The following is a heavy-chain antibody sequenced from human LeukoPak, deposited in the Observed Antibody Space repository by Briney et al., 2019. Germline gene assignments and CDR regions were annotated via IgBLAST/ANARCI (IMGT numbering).Heavy chain of an antibody. V-gene: IGHV1-69*01. CDR3: ARGWDYDSGGRPTAYVY. CDR1: GGTFSRYA. J-gene: IGHJ4*02. Sequence: ASVKVSCKASGGTFSRYAISWVRQAPGQGLEWMGGIIPIFGTATYAQKFQGKVTITADESTSTAYMELRSLRSEDTAVYYCARGWDYDSGGRPTAYVYWGQGTLVTVSS. D-gene: IGHD3-22*01. CDR2: IIPIFGTA.